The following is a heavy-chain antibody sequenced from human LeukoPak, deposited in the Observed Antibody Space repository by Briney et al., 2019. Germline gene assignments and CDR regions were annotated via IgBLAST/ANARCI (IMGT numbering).Heavy chain of an antibody. Sequence: GGSLRLSCAASGFTVSSNYMSWVRQAPGKGLEWVSVIYSGGGTYYADSVKGRFAISRDNSKNTLYLQMNSLRAEDTAVYYCARDAHLGNFDYWGQGTLVTVSS. D-gene: IGHD7-27*01. CDR1: GFTVSSNY. CDR2: IYSGGGT. V-gene: IGHV3-53*01. CDR3: ARDAHLGNFDY. J-gene: IGHJ4*02.